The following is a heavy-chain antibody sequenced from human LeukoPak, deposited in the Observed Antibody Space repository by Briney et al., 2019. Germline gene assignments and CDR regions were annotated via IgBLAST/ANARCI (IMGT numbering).Heavy chain of an antibody. D-gene: IGHD6-13*01. Sequence: GGSLRLSCAVSGFTFSSYGMHWVRQAPGKGPEWVAVISYDGSNKYYADSVKGRFTISRDNSKNTLYLQMNSLRAEDTAVYYCAKAATAAGPKNWFDPWGQGTLVTVSS. CDR3: AKAATAAGPKNWFDP. J-gene: IGHJ5*02. V-gene: IGHV3-30*18. CDR2: ISYDGSNK. CDR1: GFTFSSYG.